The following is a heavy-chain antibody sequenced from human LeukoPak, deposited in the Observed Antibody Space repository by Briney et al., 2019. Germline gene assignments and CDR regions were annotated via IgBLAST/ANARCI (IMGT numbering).Heavy chain of an antibody. D-gene: IGHD1-26*01. CDR3: AKDYPSYSGSYFVY. J-gene: IGHJ4*02. V-gene: IGHV3-30*02. CDR1: GFTFSSYG. Sequence: HPGGSLRLSCAASGFTFSSYGMHWVRQAPGKGLEWVAFIRYDGSNKYYADSVKGRFTISRDNSKNTLYLQMNSLRAEDTAVYYCAKDYPSYSGSYFVYWGQGTLVTVSS. CDR2: IRYDGSNK.